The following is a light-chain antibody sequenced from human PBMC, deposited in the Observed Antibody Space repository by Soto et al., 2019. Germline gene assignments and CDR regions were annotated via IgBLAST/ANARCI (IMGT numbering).Light chain of an antibody. V-gene: IGLV1-40*01. CDR2: GNS. CDR1: SSKIGAGYD. CDR3: QSYDSSLSGNVV. J-gene: IGLJ2*01. Sequence: QSVLTQPPSVSGAPGQRVTISCTGGSSKIGAGYDVHWYQQLPGTAPKLLIYGNSNRPSGVPDRFSGSKSGTSASLAITGLQAEDEADYYCQSYDSSLSGNVVFGGGTKVTVL.